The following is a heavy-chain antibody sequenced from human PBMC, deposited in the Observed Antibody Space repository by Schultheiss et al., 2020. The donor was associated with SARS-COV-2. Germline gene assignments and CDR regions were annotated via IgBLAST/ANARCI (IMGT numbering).Heavy chain of an antibody. CDR3: VRSNIVVVPATYDWYFDL. J-gene: IGHJ2*01. CDR2: IYYSGST. Sequence: SETLSLTCTVSGGSISSYYWSWIRQPPGKGLEWIGYIYYSGSTNYNPSLKSRVTISVDTSKNQFSLKLSSVTAADTAVYYCVRSNIVVVPATYDWYFDLWGRGTLVTVSS. CDR1: GGSISSYY. D-gene: IGHD2-2*01. V-gene: IGHV4-59*08.